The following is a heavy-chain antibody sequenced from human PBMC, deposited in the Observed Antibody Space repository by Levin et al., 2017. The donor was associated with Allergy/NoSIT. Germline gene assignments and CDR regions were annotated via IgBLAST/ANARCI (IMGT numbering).Heavy chain of an antibody. Sequence: SQTLSLTCAVYGGSFSGYYWSWIRQPPGKGLEWIGEINHSGSTNYNPSLKSRVTISVDTSKNQFSLKLSSVTAADTAVYYCARGRGGLTVFDYWGQGTLVTVSS. CDR3: ARGRGGLTVFDY. J-gene: IGHJ4*02. V-gene: IGHV4-34*01. CDR2: INHSGST. CDR1: GGSFSGYY. D-gene: IGHD3-16*01.